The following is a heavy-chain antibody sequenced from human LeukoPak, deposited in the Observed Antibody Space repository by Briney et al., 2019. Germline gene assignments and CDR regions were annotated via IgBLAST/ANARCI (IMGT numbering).Heavy chain of an antibody. V-gene: IGHV3-23*01. CDR2: ISGSGGST. CDR3: AREGYDIHYGMDV. D-gene: IGHD3-9*01. Sequence: PLGSPRLSCAASGFTFSSYAMSWVRQAPGKGLEWVSAISGSGGSTYYADSVKGRFTISRDNSKNTLYLQMNSLRDEDTAVYYCAREGYDIHYGMDVWGQGTPVTVSS. J-gene: IGHJ6*02. CDR1: GFTFSSYA.